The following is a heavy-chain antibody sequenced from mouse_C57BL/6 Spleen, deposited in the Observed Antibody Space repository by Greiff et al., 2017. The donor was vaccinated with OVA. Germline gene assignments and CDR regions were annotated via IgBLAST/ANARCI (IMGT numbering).Heavy chain of an antibody. CDR2: ISYDGSN. J-gene: IGHJ2*01. CDR3: AREDHYYGSSYDY. D-gene: IGHD1-1*01. Sequence: EVQLQQSGPGLVKPSQSLSLTCSVTGYSITSGYYWTWIRQFPGNKLEWMGYISYDGSNNYNPSLKNRISITRDTSKNQFFLKLNSVTTEDTATYYCAREDHYYGSSYDYWGQGTTLTVSS. CDR1: GYSITSGYY. V-gene: IGHV3-6*01.